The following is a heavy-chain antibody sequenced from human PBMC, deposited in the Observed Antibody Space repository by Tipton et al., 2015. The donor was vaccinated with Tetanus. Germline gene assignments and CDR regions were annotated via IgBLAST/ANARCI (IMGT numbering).Heavy chain of an antibody. CDR3: ARSESRIAPRIPWGMDI. D-gene: IGHD6-6*01. J-gene: IGHJ6*02. CDR1: GASFSDYY. V-gene: IGHV3-11*01. CDR2: ISHTGTTT. Sequence: LSLTCAVYGASFSDYYWSWIRLAPGKGLEWISYISHTGTTTYYSASVMGRFTVSRDNTKNSLYLEINSLRAEDTAVYYCARSESRIAPRIPWGMDIWGQGTTVTVSS.